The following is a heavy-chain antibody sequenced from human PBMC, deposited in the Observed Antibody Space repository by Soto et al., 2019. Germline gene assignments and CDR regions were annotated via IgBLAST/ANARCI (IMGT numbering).Heavy chain of an antibody. Sequence: SGPTLVNPTQTLTLTCTFSGFSLSTSGMCVSWIRQPPGKALEWLALIDWDDDKYYSTSLKTRLTISKDTSKNQVVLTMTNMDPVDTATYYCARTTYYYGSGSYYKFDYWGQGTLVTVSS. D-gene: IGHD3-10*01. CDR2: IDWDDDK. J-gene: IGHJ4*02. CDR1: GFSLSTSGMC. V-gene: IGHV2-70*01. CDR3: ARTTYYYGSGSYYKFDY.